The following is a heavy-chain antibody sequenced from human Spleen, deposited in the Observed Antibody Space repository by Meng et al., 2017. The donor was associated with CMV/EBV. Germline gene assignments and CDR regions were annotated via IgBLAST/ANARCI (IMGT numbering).Heavy chain of an antibody. J-gene: IGHJ4*02. CDR3: ARDDNWGSDY. CDR2: IHYDTGET. CDR1: GYTFAGHY. D-gene: IGHD7-27*01. Sequence: SCKTSGYTFAGHYLHWLRQAPGQGLEWMAWIHYDTGETNYAQNFHGRVTVTRDTSITTVYMELRSLRPDDTAMYYCARDDNWGSDYWGQGTLVTVSS. V-gene: IGHV1-2*02.